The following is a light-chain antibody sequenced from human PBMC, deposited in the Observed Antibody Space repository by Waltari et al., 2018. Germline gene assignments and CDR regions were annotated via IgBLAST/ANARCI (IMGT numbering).Light chain of an antibody. CDR2: EVS. CDR1: SSDIGGYNR. CDR3: SSYARSPTYYI. Sequence: QAALTQSPSVSGSPGQSVTISCTGTSSDIGGYNRVSWYQQHPGKAPKLLIYEVSNRPSGVAARFSGSKSGNTASLISSGLQAEDEADYYCSSYARSPTYYIFGAGTRLIVL. V-gene: IGLV2-18*02. J-gene: IGLJ1*01.